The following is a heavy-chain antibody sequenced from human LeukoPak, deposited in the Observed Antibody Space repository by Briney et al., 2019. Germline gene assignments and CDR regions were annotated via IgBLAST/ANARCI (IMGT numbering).Heavy chain of an antibody. CDR3: AKASSGYDEYNWFDP. J-gene: IGHJ5*02. CDR1: GFTFSSYG. D-gene: IGHD5-12*01. CDR2: IRYDGSNK. Sequence: GGSLRLSCAASGFTFSSYGMHWVRQAPGKGLEWEAFIRYDGSNKYYADSVKGRFTISRDNSKNTLYLQMNSLRAEDTAVYYCAKASSGYDEYNWFDPWGQGTLVTVSS. V-gene: IGHV3-30*02.